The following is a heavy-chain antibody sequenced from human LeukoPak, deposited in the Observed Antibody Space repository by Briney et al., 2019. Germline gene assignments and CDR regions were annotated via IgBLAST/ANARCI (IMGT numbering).Heavy chain of an antibody. Sequence: PGGSLRLSCAASGFTFSSYAMSWVRQAPGKGLEWVSAISGSGGSTYYADSVKGRFTISRDNSKNTLYLQMNSLRAEDTAVYYCAKDLNIVVVVAANRAEYFQHWGQGTLVTVSS. V-gene: IGHV3-23*01. CDR3: AKDLNIVVVVAANRAEYFQH. D-gene: IGHD2-15*01. CDR2: ISGSGGST. J-gene: IGHJ1*01. CDR1: GFTFSSYA.